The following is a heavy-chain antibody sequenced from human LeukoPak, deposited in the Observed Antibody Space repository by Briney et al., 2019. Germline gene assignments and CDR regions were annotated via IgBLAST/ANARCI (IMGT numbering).Heavy chain of an antibody. CDR1: GFTFSSYS. J-gene: IGHJ3*02. Sequence: GGSLRLSCAASGFTFSSYSMNWVRQAPGKGLEWVSSISSSSSYIYYADSVKGRFTISRDNAKSSLYLQMNSLRAEDTAVYYCARDRMTGAFDIWGQGTMVTVSS. CDR2: ISSSSSYI. D-gene: IGHD3-9*01. V-gene: IGHV3-21*01. CDR3: ARDRMTGAFDI.